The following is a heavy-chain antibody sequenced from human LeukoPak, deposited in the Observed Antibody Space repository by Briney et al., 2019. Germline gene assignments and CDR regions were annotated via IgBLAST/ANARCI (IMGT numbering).Heavy chain of an antibody. CDR1: GFTFSSYA. V-gene: IGHV3-23*01. CDR2: ISGSGGST. J-gene: IGHJ4*02. D-gene: IGHD5-18*01. CDR3: AKVGYSYGYSTH. Sequence: PGGSLRLSCAASGFTFSSYAMSWVRQAPGKGLEWVSAISGSGGSTYYADSVKGRFTISRDNSKHTLYLQMNSLRAEDTAVYYCAKVGYSYGYSTHWGQGTLVTVSS.